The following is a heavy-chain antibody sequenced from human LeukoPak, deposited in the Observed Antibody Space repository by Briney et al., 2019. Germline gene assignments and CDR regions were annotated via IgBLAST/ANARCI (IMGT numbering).Heavy chain of an antibody. CDR3: ARRDIVVVPAAIFGAFDI. V-gene: IGHV3-21*04. D-gene: IGHD2-2*02. CDR1: GFTFSSYE. Sequence: GGSLRLSCAASGFTFSSYEMNWVRQAPGKGLEWVSSISSSSSYIYYADSVKGRFTISRDNAKNSLYLQMNSLRAEDTALYYCARRDIVVVPAAIFGAFDIWGQGTMVTVSS. CDR2: ISSSSSYI. J-gene: IGHJ3*02.